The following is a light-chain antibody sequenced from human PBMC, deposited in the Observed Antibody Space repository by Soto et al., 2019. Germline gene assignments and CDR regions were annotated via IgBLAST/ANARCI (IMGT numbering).Light chain of an antibody. CDR3: QLSQQRSSWPPIA. J-gene: IGKJ5*01. CDR1: EWISRS. CDR2: DAS. Sequence: DIVLTHSPDTLSFSSWNRFTPSRSPNEWISRSLAWYQQRPGQPPRILIYDASFRATGIPERFSGSGSGTDFTLSISSLEPEDFAVYYRQLSQQRSSWPPIAFGQGTRLEN. V-gene: IGKV3-11*01.